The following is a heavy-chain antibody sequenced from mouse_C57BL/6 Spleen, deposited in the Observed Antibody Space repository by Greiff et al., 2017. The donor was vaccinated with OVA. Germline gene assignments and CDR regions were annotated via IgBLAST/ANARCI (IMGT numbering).Heavy chain of an antibody. D-gene: IGHD2-3*01. Sequence: DVMLVESGGGLVQPGGSLSLSCAASGFTFTDYYMSWVRQPPGKALEWLGFIRNKANGYTTEYSASVKGRFTISRDNSQSILYLQMNALRAEDSATYYCARYDDGYYFDYWGQGTTLTVSS. CDR1: GFTFTDYY. CDR3: ARYDDGYYFDY. CDR2: IRNKANGYTT. V-gene: IGHV7-3*01. J-gene: IGHJ2*01.